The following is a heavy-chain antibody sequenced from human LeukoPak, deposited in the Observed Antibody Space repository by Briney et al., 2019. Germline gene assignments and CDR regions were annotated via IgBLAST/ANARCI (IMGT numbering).Heavy chain of an antibody. J-gene: IGHJ3*02. D-gene: IGHD6-6*01. Sequence: ASVKVSCKASGGTFSSYAISWVRQAPGQGLEWMGGFIPIFGTANYAQKFQGRVTITADESTSTAYMELSSLRSKDTAVYYCARSSEYSSSLGAFDIWGQGTMVTVSS. CDR1: GGTFSSYA. V-gene: IGHV1-69*13. CDR2: FIPIFGTA. CDR3: ARSSEYSSSLGAFDI.